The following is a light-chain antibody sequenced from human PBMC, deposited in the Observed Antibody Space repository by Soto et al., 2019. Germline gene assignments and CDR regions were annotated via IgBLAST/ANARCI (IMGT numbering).Light chain of an antibody. CDR1: SCDVGGYNY. CDR3: SSYTTSNTRQIV. CDR2: DVS. V-gene: IGLV2-14*01. J-gene: IGLJ1*01. Sequence: QSALTQPASVSGSPGQSITISCTGTSCDVGGYNYVSWYQQHPSKAPKFMIYDVSNRPSGVSNRFSGSKSGNTASLTISGLQAEDEADYYCSSYTTSNTRQIVFGTGTKVTVL.